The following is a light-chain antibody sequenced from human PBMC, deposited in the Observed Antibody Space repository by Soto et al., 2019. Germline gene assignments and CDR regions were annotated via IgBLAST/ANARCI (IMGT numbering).Light chain of an antibody. V-gene: IGKV3-11*01. J-gene: IGKJ4*01. CDR1: QSVSSY. CDR3: QQRSNWPPALT. CDR2: DAS. Sequence: EIVLTQSPATLSLSPGERATLSCRASQSVSSYLAGYQQKPGQAPRLLIYDASNRATGIPARFSGSGSRTDFTLTISSLEPEDFAVYYCQQRSNWPPALTFGGGTKVEIK.